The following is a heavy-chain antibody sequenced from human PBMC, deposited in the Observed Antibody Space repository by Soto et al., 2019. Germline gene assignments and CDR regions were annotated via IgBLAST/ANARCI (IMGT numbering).Heavy chain of an antibody. CDR3: AKVPDYGDYVPFDY. Sequence: RRSLRLSXVASGCSFSSYKMSWVRQAPGKGLEWVSAISGSGGSTYYADSVKGRFTISRDNSKNTLYLQMNSLRAEDTAVYYCAKVPDYGDYVPFDYWGQGTLVTVSS. CDR2: ISGSGGST. V-gene: IGHV3-23*01. J-gene: IGHJ4*02. D-gene: IGHD4-17*01. CDR1: GCSFSSYK.